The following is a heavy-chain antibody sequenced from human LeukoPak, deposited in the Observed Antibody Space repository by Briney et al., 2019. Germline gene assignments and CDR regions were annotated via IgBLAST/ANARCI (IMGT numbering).Heavy chain of an antibody. CDR1: GYSFTSYW. J-gene: IGHJ4*02. D-gene: IGHD3-9*01. Sequence: PGESLKISCKGSGYSFTSYWIGWVRQMPGKGLEWMGIIYPGDSDTRYSPSFQGQVTIPADKSISTAYLQWSSLKASDTAMYYCARQGKILRYFDWLLSFDYWGQGTLVTVSS. CDR3: ARQGKILRYFDWLLSFDY. CDR2: IYPGDSDT. V-gene: IGHV5-51*01.